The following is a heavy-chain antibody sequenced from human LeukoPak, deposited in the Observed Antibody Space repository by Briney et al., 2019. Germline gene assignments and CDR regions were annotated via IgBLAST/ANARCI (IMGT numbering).Heavy chain of an antibody. Sequence: SSETLSLTCTVSGGSISSGTYYWSWIRQPAGKGLEWIGRVFTSGYTNYNPSLKSRVSISLDTSENQFSLKLTSVTAADTAMYYCARDGDYGSPYGSWGEGILVTVSS. CDR2: VFTSGYT. V-gene: IGHV4-61*02. CDR3: ARDGDYGSPYGS. D-gene: IGHD3-10*01. J-gene: IGHJ5*02. CDR1: GGSISSGTYY.